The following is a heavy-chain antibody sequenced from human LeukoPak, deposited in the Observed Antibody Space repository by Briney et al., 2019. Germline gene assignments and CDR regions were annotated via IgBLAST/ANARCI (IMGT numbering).Heavy chain of an antibody. J-gene: IGHJ6*02. CDR3: ALALPDNYYYYGMDV. CDR2: IIPIFGTT. D-gene: IGHD2-15*01. CDR1: GGTFSSYA. V-gene: IGHV1-69*13. Sequence: SVKVSCKASGGTFSSYAISWVRQAPGQGLEWMGGIIPIFGTTNYAQKFQGRVTITADESTSTAYMDLSSLRSEDTAVYYCALALPDNYYYYGMDVWGQGTTVTVSS.